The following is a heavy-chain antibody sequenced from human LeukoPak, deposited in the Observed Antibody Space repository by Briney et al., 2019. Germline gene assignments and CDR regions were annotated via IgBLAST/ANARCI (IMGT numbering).Heavy chain of an antibody. CDR2: TNYSGST. CDR3: SRDVQTSGDAFDI. Sequence: SETLSLTCTVSGGSISSGDYYWTWLRQPPGKGLEWIGCTNYSGSTYYNPSLKSRLTISVDTSKNQFSLTLSSVTAADTAVYYWSRDVQTSGDAFDIWGEGTMFTVSS. V-gene: IGHV4-30-4*01. CDR1: GGSISSGDYY. J-gene: IGHJ3*02. D-gene: IGHD4-11*01.